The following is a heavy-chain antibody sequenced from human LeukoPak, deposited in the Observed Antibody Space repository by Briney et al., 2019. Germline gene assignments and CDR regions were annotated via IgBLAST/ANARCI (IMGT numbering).Heavy chain of an antibody. J-gene: IGHJ5*02. D-gene: IGHD6-19*01. CDR1: GGSISSGGYY. V-gene: IGHV4-31*03. CDR3: ARTIKIAVAGTRIWFDP. CDR2: IYYSGST. Sequence: SQTLSLTCTVSGGSISSGGYYWSWIRQHPGEGLEWIGYIYYSGSTYYNPSLKSRVTISVDTSKNQFSLTLSSVTAADTAVYYCARTIKIAVAGTRIWFDPWGQGTLVTVSS.